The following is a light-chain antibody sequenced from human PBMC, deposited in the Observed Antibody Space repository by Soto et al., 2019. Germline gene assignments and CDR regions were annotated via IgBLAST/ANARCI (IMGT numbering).Light chain of an antibody. J-gene: IGKJ4*01. CDR1: QSVSSNY. V-gene: IGKV3-20*01. CDR2: GAS. CDR3: QQYGSSPLT. Sequence: EIVLTQSPGTLSLSPGERATLSCRASQSVSSNYLAWYQQKPGQAPRLLIYGASTRATGIPDRFSGSGSGTDFTFTISRLESEDFAVYFCQQYGSSPLTFGGGTKVEIK.